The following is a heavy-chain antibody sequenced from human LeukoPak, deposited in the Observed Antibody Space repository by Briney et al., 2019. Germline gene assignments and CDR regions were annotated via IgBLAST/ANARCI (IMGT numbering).Heavy chain of an antibody. Sequence: SETLSLTCTVSGGSISSSSYYWGWIRQPPGKGLEWIGSSYYSGSTYYNPSLKSRVTISVDTSKNQFSLKLSSVTAADTAVYYCARRASIAVAGHQQPTDYWGQGTLVTVSS. CDR3: ARRASIAVAGHQQPTDY. D-gene: IGHD6-19*01. J-gene: IGHJ4*02. V-gene: IGHV4-39*01. CDR1: GGSISSSSYY. CDR2: SYYSGST.